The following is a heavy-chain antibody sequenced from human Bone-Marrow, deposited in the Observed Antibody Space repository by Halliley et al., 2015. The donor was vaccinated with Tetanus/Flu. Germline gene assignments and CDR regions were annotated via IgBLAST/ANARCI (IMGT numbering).Heavy chain of an antibody. V-gene: IGHV3-30-3*01. CDR2: ISGDGGSK. Sequence: SLRLSCAASGFSFTPYNIHWVRQAPGKGLEWVAVISGDGGSKYYADSVKGRFTISRDNSKNTAYLQMNNLRPEDTAVYHCASWDSSSWTSFDYWGQGTLVPVSS. D-gene: IGHD6-13*01. CDR3: ASWDSSSWTSFDY. J-gene: IGHJ4*02. CDR1: GFSFTPYN.